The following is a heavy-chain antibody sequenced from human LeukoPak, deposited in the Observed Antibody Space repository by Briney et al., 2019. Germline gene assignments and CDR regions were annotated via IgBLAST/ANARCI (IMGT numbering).Heavy chain of an antibody. J-gene: IGHJ4*02. CDR1: GFTFSNYG. D-gene: IGHD2-15*01. V-gene: IGHV3-23*01. CDR3: AKTQTRYCSGGSCYLPFDY. CDR2: ITGSGGTT. Sequence: PGGSLRLSCAASGFTFSNYGMSWVRQAPGKGLEWVSAITGSGGTTYYADSMKGRFTISRDNSKNTLYLQMNSLRAEDTAVYYCAKTQTRYCSGGSCYLPFDYWGQGTLVTVSS.